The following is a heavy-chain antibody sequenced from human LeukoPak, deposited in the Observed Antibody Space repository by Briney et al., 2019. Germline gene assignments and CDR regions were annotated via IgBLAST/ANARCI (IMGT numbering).Heavy chain of an antibody. CDR3: ARSMVRGVDAQSFDY. D-gene: IGHD3-10*01. V-gene: IGHV1-46*01. J-gene: IGHJ4*02. CDR1: GYTFTSYY. Sequence: ASVKVSCKASGYTFTSYYMHWVRQAPGQGLEWMGIINPSGGSTSYAQKFQGRVTITADESTSTAYMELSSLRSEDTALYYCARSMVRGVDAQSFDYWGQGTLVTVSS. CDR2: INPSGGST.